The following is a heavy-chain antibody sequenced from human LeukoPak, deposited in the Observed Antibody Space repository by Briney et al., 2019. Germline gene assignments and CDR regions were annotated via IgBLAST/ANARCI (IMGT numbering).Heavy chain of an antibody. CDR2: ISGSGGST. V-gene: IGHV3-23*01. CDR1: GFTYSSYA. CDR3: AKLIAAAVTNWFDP. J-gene: IGHJ5*02. D-gene: IGHD6-13*01. Sequence: GSLRLSFAASGFTYSSYAMSWVRQAPGKGLEWVSVISGSGGSTYYADSVKGRFTISRDNSKNTLYLQMNSLRAEDTAVYYCAKLIAAAVTNWFDPWGQGTLVTVSS.